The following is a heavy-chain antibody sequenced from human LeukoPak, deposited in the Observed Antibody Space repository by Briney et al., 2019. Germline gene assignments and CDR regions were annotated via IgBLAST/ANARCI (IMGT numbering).Heavy chain of an antibody. J-gene: IGHJ4*02. Sequence: GASVKVSCKASGYTFTSYYMHWVRQAPGQGLEWMGIINPSGGSTSYAQKFQGRVTMTRDTSISTAYLELRRLKSDDTAVYYCAAGVLTPGFDYWGQGTLVPVSS. D-gene: IGHD4/OR15-4a*01. CDR3: AAGVLTPGFDY. CDR2: INPSGGST. V-gene: IGHV1-46*01. CDR1: GYTFTSYY.